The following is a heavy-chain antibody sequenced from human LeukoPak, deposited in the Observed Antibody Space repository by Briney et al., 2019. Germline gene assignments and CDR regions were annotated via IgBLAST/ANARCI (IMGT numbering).Heavy chain of an antibody. CDR2: INHSGST. V-gene: IGHV4-34*01. J-gene: IGHJ6*02. CDR3: ARDLGYCSSTSCRGASYYYYGMDV. D-gene: IGHD2-2*01. CDR1: GGSFSGYY. Sequence: SETLSLTCAVYGGSFSGYYWSWIRQPPGKGLEWIGEINHSGSTNYNPSLKSRVTISVDTSKNQFSLKLSSVTAADTAVYYCARDLGYCSSTSCRGASYYYYGMDVWGQGTTVTVSS.